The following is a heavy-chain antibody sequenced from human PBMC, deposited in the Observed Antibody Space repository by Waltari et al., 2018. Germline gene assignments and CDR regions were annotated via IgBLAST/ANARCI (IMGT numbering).Heavy chain of an antibody. Sequence: EVRLVESGGGLVKPGGSLRLSCEASGFTFSSYSMNWVRQAPGKGLEGNSYIGCSSRFIYAADSLKGRFTISRDNARKTLFLQMNSLRDEDTAVYYCVRADNYYDVNGASSLDYWGQGTQVTVSS. CDR1: GFTFSSYS. J-gene: IGHJ4*02. CDR3: VRADNYYDVNGASSLDY. D-gene: IGHD3-22*01. V-gene: IGHV3-21*01. CDR2: IGCSSRFI.